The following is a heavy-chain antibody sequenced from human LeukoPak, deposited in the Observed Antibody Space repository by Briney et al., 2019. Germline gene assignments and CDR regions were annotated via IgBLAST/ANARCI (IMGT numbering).Heavy chain of an antibody. CDR2: IKQDGSEK. Sequence: PGGSLRLSCAASGFTFSNYWMSWVRQAPGKGLEWVANIKQDGSEKYYVDSVKGRFTISRDNAKNSLYLQMNSLRAEDTAVYYCARGYSYGASGFDYWGQGTLVTVSS. D-gene: IGHD5-18*01. CDR3: ARGYSYGASGFDY. J-gene: IGHJ4*02. V-gene: IGHV3-7*01. CDR1: GFTFSNYW.